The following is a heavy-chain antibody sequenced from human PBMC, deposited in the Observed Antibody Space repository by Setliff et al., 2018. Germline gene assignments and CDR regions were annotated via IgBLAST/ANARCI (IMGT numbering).Heavy chain of an antibody. D-gene: IGHD6-19*01. CDR1: GASISSDGYY. CDR3: ARSRTIAVKGGVFAV. CDR2: IYYSGST. J-gene: IGHJ2*01. Sequence: SETLSLTCSVSGASISSDGYYWSWIRQYPGKGLEWIGYIYYSGSTYYNPSLKSRVTRSLDTSENQFSLELTSVTAADTAVYYCARSRTIAVKGGVFAVWGRGTLVTVS. V-gene: IGHV4-31*03.